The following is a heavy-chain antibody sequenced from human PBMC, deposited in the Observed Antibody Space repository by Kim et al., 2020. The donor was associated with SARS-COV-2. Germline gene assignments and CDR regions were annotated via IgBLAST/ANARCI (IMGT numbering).Heavy chain of an antibody. J-gene: IGHJ4*02. CDR2: INSDGSST. D-gene: IGHD3-10*01. V-gene: IGHV3-74*01. Sequence: GGSLRLSCAASGFTFSSYWMHWVRQAPGKGLVWVSRINSDGSSTSYADSVKGRFTISRDNAKNTLYLQMNSLRAEDTAVYYCAREFTMVRGIDYWGQGTLVTVSS. CDR1: GFTFSSYW. CDR3: AREFTMVRGIDY.